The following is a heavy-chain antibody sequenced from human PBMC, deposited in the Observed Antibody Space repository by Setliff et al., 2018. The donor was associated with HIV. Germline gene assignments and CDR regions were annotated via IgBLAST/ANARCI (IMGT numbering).Heavy chain of an antibody. Sequence: SVKVSCKASGGTFSSYGIGWVRQAPGQGLEWMGGIIPVFGTSNYAQNFQGTVTITADISTSTAYMELSSLRSEDTAVYYCAKGPLYSGYDLDYYCYYMDVWGKGTTVTVSS. CDR1: GGTFSSYG. CDR2: IIPVFGTS. CDR3: AKGPLYSGYDLDYYCYYMDV. V-gene: IGHV1-69*06. D-gene: IGHD5-12*01. J-gene: IGHJ6*03.